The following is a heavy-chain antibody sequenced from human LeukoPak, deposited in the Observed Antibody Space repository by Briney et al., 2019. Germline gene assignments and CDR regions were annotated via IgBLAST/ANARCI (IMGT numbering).Heavy chain of an antibody. J-gene: IGHJ4*02. CDR2: ISGSGGTT. V-gene: IGHV3-23*01. CDR1: GFTFSNYV. Sequence: GGSLRLSCVAAGFTFSNYVMSWVRRAPGKGLEWVSSISGSGGTTYYGDSVKGRFSISRDNSRNTLYLQMNSLRAEDTAAYYCAKDRVSTVTTNYFDYWGQGTLVTVSS. CDR3: AKDRVSTVTTNYFDY. D-gene: IGHD4-17*01.